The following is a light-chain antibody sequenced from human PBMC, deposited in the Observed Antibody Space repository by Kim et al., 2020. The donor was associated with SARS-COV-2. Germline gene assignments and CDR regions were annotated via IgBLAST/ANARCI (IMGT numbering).Light chain of an antibody. Sequence: SYELTQPPSVSVSPGQTANITCSGDKLGNKFACWYQQKPGQAPVLVIYLDIKRPSGIPERFSGSNSGNTATLTISGTQAMDEADYYCQAWAGSTAVFGGG. CDR1: KLGNKF. CDR2: LDI. V-gene: IGLV3-1*01. J-gene: IGLJ2*01. CDR3: QAWAGSTAV.